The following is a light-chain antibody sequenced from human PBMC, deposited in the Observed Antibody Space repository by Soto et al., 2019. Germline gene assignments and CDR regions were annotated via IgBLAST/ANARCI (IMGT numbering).Light chain of an antibody. CDR2: TAS. V-gene: IGKV3-20*01. J-gene: IGKJ2*01. CDR1: QYVSDNF. Sequence: EIVLTQSPDTLSLSPGERATLSCRASQYVSDNFLSWYQQKPGQAPRLLIYTASTRATGIPDRFSGSGSGTDFTLTISRLDPEDFALYYCQHYGDSPPRYTFGLGTKLEIK. CDR3: QHYGDSPPRYT.